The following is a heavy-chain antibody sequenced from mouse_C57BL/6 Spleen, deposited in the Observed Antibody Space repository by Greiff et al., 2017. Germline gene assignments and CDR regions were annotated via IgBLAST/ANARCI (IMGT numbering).Heavy chain of an antibody. D-gene: IGHD1-1*01. CDR1: GYAFTNYL. CDR3: ANYYGSSYAWFAY. Sequence: QVQLQQSGAELVRPGTSVKVSCKASGYAFTNYLIEWVKQRPGQGLEWIGVINPGSGSTNYNEKFKSKATLTVDTSSSTAYMQLSSLTSEDSAVYYCANYYGSSYAWFAYWGQGTLVTVSA. V-gene: IGHV1-54*01. J-gene: IGHJ3*01. CDR2: INPGSGST.